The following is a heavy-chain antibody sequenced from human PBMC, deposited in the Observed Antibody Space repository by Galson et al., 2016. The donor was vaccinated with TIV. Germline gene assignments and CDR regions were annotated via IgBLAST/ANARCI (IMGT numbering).Heavy chain of an antibody. J-gene: IGHJ4*02. Sequence: SLRLSCAISGFTFSAYRMDWVRQAPGKGLGWVAVISSDGTNAHYADSMKGRFTISRDNSGNTLYLQMNNLRSEDTAVYYCATDGRDAYNPYFDSWGQGTLVTVSS. CDR3: ATDGRDAYNPYFDS. CDR2: ISSDGTNA. CDR1: GFTFSAYR. D-gene: IGHD5-24*01. V-gene: IGHV3-30*03.